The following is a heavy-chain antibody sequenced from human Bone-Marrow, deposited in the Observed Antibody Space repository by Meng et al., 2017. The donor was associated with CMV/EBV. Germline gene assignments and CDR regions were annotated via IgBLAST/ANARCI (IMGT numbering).Heavy chain of an antibody. Sequence: SETLSLTCTVSGGSISSYYWSWIRQPPGKGLEWIGYIYYSGSTNYNPSLKSRVTISVDTSKNQFSLKLSSVTAADAAVYYCARDGPRGFDYWGQGTLVTVSS. CDR1: GGSISSYY. D-gene: IGHD1-26*01. CDR3: ARDGPRGFDY. CDR2: IYYSGST. J-gene: IGHJ4*02. V-gene: IGHV4-59*01.